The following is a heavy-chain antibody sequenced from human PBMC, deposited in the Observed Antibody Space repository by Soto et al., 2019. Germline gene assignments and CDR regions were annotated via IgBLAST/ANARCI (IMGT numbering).Heavy chain of an antibody. V-gene: IGHV6-1*01. CDR3: ARDVVVVVAATKTGLYYYYGMDV. Sequence: PSQTLSLTCAMSGESVSSNSAAWNWIRQSPSRGLEWLGRTYYRSKWYNDYAVSVKSRITINPDTSKNQFSLQLNSVTPEDTAVYYCARDVVVVVAATKTGLYYYYGMDVWGQGTTVTSP. J-gene: IGHJ6*02. D-gene: IGHD2-15*01. CDR2: TYYRSKWYN. CDR1: GESVSSNSAA.